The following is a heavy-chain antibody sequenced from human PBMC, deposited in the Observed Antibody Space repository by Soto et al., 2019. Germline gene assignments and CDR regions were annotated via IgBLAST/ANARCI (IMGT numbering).Heavy chain of an antibody. V-gene: IGHV3-30*18. J-gene: IGHJ4*02. CDR3: AKDREQLGPPSFDY. CDR2: ISYDGSNK. Sequence: HPGGSLRLSCAASGFTFSSYGMHWVRQAPGKGLEWVAVISYDGSNKYYADSVKGRFTISRDNSKNTLYLQMNSLRAEDTAVYYCAKDREQLGPPSFDYWGQGTQVTVSS. CDR1: GFTFSSYG. D-gene: IGHD6-6*01.